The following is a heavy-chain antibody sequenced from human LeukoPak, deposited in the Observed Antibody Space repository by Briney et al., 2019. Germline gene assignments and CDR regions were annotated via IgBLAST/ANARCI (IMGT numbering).Heavy chain of an antibody. D-gene: IGHD6-13*01. V-gene: IGHV3-30*02. CDR1: GFTFSSYG. Sequence: GGSLRLSCAASGFTFSSYGMHWVRQAPGEGLEWVAFIRYDGSNKYYADSVKGRFTISRDNSKNTLYLQMNSLRAEDTAVYYCAKSVDSSSLQPGVGYYYYYMDVWGKGTTVTVSS. CDR2: IRYDGSNK. J-gene: IGHJ6*03. CDR3: AKSVDSSSLQPGVGYYYYYMDV.